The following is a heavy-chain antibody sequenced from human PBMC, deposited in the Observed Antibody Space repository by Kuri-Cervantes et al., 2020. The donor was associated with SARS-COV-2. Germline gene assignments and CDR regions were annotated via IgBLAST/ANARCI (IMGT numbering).Heavy chain of an antibody. D-gene: IGHD6-13*01. CDR2: INPSGGST. V-gene: IGHV1-2*02. CDR1: GYTFTSYY. J-gene: IGHJ4*02. CDR3: AREAPYSSSWWDY. Sequence: ASVKVSCKASGYTFTSYYMHWVRQAPGQGLEWMGIINPSGGSTNYAQKFQGRVTMTRDTSISTAYMEPSRLRSDDTAVYYCAREAPYSSSWWDYWGQGTLVTVSS.